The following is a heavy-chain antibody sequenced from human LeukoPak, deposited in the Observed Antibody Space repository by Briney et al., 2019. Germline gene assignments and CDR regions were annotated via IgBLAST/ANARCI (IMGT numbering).Heavy chain of an antibody. CDR1: GGSISSYY. J-gene: IGHJ4*02. Sequence: SETLSLTRAVSGGSISSYYWSWIRQPPGRGLEWIGSIHYSGSTSYNSSLKSRVTISVDTSKNQFSLKLSSVTPADTAVYYCARQVYSSSWSYYFDYWGQGILVTVSS. V-gene: IGHV4-59*01. D-gene: IGHD6-13*01. CDR3: ARQVYSSSWSYYFDY. CDR2: IHYSGST.